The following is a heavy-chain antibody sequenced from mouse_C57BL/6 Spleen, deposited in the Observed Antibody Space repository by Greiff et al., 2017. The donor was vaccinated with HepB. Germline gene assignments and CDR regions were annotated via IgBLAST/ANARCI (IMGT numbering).Heavy chain of an antibody. Sequence: QVQLQQSGAELVRPGTSVKMSCKASGYTFTNYWIGWAKQRPGHGLEWIGDIYPGGGYTNYNEKFKGKATLTADKSSSPAYMQFSSLTSEDSAIYYCARSHYDYDGYYFDYWGQGTTLTVSS. CDR3: ARSHYDYDGYYFDY. J-gene: IGHJ2*01. V-gene: IGHV1-63*01. D-gene: IGHD2-4*01. CDR1: GYTFTNYW. CDR2: IYPGGGYT.